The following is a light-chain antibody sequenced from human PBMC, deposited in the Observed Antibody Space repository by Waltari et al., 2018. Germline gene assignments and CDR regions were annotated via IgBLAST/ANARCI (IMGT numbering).Light chain of an antibody. Sequence: QSALPPPPSASGSLGHSLTLSCSGTSLHVGGYDYVSCYQHHPGKGPKLLIYEVTKRPSGVPDRVSGSRSGNTAALTVSGLQAEDEADYYCTSYTGSNLVFGGGTKLTVL. CDR1: SLHVGGYDY. CDR2: EVT. V-gene: IGLV2-8*01. J-gene: IGLJ3*02. CDR3: TSYTGSNLV.